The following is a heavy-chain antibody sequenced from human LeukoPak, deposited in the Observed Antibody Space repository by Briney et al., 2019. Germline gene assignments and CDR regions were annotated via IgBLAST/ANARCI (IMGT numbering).Heavy chain of an antibody. Sequence: SETLSLTCAVYGGSFSGYYWSWIRQPPGKGLEWIGEINHSGSTNYNPSLKSRVTISVDTSKNQFSLKLSSVTAADTAVYYCARGQSLDHRNPIVGATMGDYWGQGTLVTVSS. J-gene: IGHJ4*02. CDR2: INHSGST. CDR1: GGSFSGYY. CDR3: ARGQSLDHRNPIVGATMGDY. V-gene: IGHV4-34*01. D-gene: IGHD1-26*01.